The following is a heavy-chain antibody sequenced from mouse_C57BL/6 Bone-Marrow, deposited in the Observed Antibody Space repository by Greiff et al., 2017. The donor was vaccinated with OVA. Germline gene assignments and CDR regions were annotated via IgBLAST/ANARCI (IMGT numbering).Heavy chain of an antibody. CDR2: IWTGGGT. V-gene: IGHV2-9-1*01. J-gene: IGHJ3*01. Sequence: VQGVESGPGLVAPSQSLSITCTVSGFSLTSYAISWVRQPPGKGLEWLGVIWTGGGTNYNSALKSRLSISKDNSKSQVFLKMNSLQTDDTARYYCASHYGSSRGFAYWGQGTLVTVSA. CDR1: GFSLTSYA. CDR3: ASHYGSSRGFAY. D-gene: IGHD1-1*01.